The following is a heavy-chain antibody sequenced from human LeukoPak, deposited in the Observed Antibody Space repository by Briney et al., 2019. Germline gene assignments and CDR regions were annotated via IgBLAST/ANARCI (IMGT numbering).Heavy chain of an antibody. CDR1: GGSFSGYY. CDR3: ARGRGHHGGYYYMDV. V-gene: IGHV4-34*01. Sequence: SETLSLTCAVYGGSFSGYYWSWIRQPPGKGLEWIGEINHSGSTDYNPSLKSRVTISVDTSKNQFSLKLSSVTAADTAVYYCARGRGHHGGYYYMDVWGKGTTVTVSS. J-gene: IGHJ6*03. D-gene: IGHD1-14*01. CDR2: INHSGST.